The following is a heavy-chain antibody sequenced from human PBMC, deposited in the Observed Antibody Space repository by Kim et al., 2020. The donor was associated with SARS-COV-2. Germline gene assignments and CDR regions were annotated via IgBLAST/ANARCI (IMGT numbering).Heavy chain of an antibody. CDR1: GFTFDDYA. CDR2: ISWNSGSI. CDR3: AKDLAGYYYYGMDV. Sequence: GGSLRLSCAASGFTFDDYAMHWVRQAPGKGLEWVSGISWNSGSIGYADSVKGRFTISRDNAKNSLYLQMNSLRAEDTALYYCAKDLAGYYYYGMDVWGQGTTVTVSS. V-gene: IGHV3-9*01. J-gene: IGHJ6*02.